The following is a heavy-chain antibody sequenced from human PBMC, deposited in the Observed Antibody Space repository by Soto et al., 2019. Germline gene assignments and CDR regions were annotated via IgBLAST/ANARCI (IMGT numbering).Heavy chain of an antibody. V-gene: IGHV3-23*01. CDR2: ISGSGVST. CDR3: AKGIAAADDNWFDP. J-gene: IGHJ5*02. D-gene: IGHD6-13*01. Sequence: EVQLLESGGGLVQPGGSLRLSCAASGFTFSSYAMSWVRQAPGKGLEWVSAISGSGVSTYYAESVKGRFTISRDNSKNTLYLQMNSLRAEDTAVYYCAKGIAAADDNWFDPWGQGTLVTVSS. CDR1: GFTFSSYA.